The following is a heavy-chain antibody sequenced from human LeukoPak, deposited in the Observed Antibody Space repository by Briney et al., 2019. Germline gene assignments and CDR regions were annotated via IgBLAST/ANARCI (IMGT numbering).Heavy chain of an antibody. Sequence: PGGSLRLSCVGSGFPFSTYGMHWVRQAPGKGLVWVAFVRYDGSNTHYADSVKGRFTISRDNSKNTLHLQMNSLRVEDTAAYYCTKDIIAVAETPVFDFWGQGTLVSVSS. J-gene: IGHJ4*02. V-gene: IGHV3-30*02. CDR1: GFPFSTYG. CDR2: VRYDGSNT. CDR3: TKDIIAVAETPVFDF. D-gene: IGHD6-19*01.